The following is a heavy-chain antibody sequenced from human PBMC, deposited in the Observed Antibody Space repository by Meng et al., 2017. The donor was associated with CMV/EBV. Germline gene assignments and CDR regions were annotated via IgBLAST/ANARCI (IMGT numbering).Heavy chain of an antibody. CDR3: AKDHDFWSGYSYYFDY. J-gene: IGHJ4*02. Sequence: GGSLRLSCTVSGGSISSYYWSWIRQPPGKGLEWVSGISWNSGSIGYADSVKGRFTISRDNAKNSLYLQMNSLRAEDTALYYCAKDHDFWSGYSYYFDYWGQGTLVTVSS. CDR2: ISWNSGSI. V-gene: IGHV3-9*01. CDR1: GGSISSYY. D-gene: IGHD3-3*01.